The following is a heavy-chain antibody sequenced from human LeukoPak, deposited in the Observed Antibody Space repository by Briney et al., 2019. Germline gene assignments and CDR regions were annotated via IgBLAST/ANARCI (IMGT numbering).Heavy chain of an antibody. CDR3: ARDLVATTSNPNAFDI. Sequence: ASVKVSCKASGYTFTNYCLHWVRQAPGQGLEWMGIINPSGGITTYPQKFQGRVTMTRDMSTSTVYMELSSLRSEDTAVYYCARDLVATTSNPNAFDIWGQGTMVTVSS. J-gene: IGHJ3*02. D-gene: IGHD5-12*01. CDR2: INPSGGIT. CDR1: GYTFTNYC. V-gene: IGHV1-46*01.